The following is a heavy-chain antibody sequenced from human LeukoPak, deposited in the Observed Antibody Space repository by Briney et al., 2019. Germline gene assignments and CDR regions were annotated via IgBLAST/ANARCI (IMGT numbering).Heavy chain of an antibody. CDR2: VGIAGDT. CDR1: GFTFNNYE. V-gene: IGHV3-13*01. Sequence: GGSLRLSCAASGFTFNNYEMHWVRQTAGKGLEWVSAVGIAGDTFYAGCVKGRFSISRDNAESSLFLQMNSLRAGDTAVYYCAREGRMGTADAFDVWGQGTMVTVSS. J-gene: IGHJ3*01. CDR3: AREGRMGTADAFDV. D-gene: IGHD1-14*01.